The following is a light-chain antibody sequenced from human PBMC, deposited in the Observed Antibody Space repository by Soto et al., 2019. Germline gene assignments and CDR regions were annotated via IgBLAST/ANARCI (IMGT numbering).Light chain of an antibody. CDR3: NSYTGSRTLV. V-gene: IGLV2-14*03. CDR2: NVS. Sequence: QSALTQPASVSGSPGQSITISCTGTSSDVGGYNYVSWYQHHPGKAPKLLIYNVSDRPSGVSNRFSGSKSGNTASLIISGLQAEDEADYYCNSYTGSRTLVFGGGTKLTVL. J-gene: IGLJ2*01. CDR1: SSDVGGYNY.